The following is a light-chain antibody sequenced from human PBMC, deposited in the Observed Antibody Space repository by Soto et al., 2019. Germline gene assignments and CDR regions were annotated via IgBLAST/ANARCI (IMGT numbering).Light chain of an antibody. CDR3: QSYDTSLSGSV. CDR2: GDS. Sequence: QSVLTQPPSVSGAPGQRVTISCTGSSSNIGSGYDVHWYKQLPGTAPKLLIYGDSTRPSGVPDRFSGSKSGTSASLAITGLQAEDEADYYGQSYDTSLSGSVFGGGTKVTVL. CDR1: SSNIGSGYD. V-gene: IGLV1-40*01. J-gene: IGLJ3*02.